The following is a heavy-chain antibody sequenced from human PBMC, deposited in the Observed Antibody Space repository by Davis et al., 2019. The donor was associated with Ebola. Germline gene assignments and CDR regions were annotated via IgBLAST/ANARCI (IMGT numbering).Heavy chain of an antibody. CDR1: GFTFRSYA. D-gene: IGHD3-22*01. CDR2: ISYDGTNK. V-gene: IGHV3-30*04. Sequence: GESLKISCAASGFTFRSYAMHWVRQAPGKGLAWVAVISYDGTNKYYADSVKGRFTISRDNSKNTLYLQMNSLRAEDTAVYYCARDGAHYYDSSGYSGILDYWGQGTLVTVSS. CDR3: ARDGAHYYDSSGYSGILDY. J-gene: IGHJ4*02.